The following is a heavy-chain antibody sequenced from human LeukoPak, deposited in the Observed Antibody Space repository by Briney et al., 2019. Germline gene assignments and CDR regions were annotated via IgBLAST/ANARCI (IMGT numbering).Heavy chain of an antibody. CDR3: VRGGLGVISY. CDR2: IYYSGST. CDR1: GGSISSYY. D-gene: IGHD3-10*01. J-gene: IGHJ4*02. V-gene: IGHV4-59*01. Sequence: SETLSLTCTVSGGSISSYYWSWIRQPPGKGPEWIGYIYYSGSTNYNPSLKSRVTISVDTSKNQFSLKLSSVTAADTAVYYCVRGGLGVISYWGQGTLVTVSS.